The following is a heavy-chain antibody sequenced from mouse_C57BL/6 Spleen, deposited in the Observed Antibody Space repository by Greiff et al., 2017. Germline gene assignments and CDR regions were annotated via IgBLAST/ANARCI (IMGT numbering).Heavy chain of an antibody. D-gene: IGHD1-1*01. CDR2: ISSGSSHI. CDR3: ARRYYYGRSSHYYAMDY. J-gene: IGHJ4*01. CDR1: GFTFSDYG. Sequence: DVMLVESGGGLVKPGGSLKLSCAASGFTFSDYGMHWVRQAPEKGLEWVAYISSGSSHIYYADTVKGRFTISRDNAKNTLFLQMTSLRSEDTAMYYCARRYYYGRSSHYYAMDYWGQGTSVTVSS. V-gene: IGHV5-17*01.